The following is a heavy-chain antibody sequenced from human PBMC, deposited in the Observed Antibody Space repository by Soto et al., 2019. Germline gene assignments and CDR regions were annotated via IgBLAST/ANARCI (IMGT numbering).Heavy chain of an antibody. D-gene: IGHD3-22*01. J-gene: IGHJ4*02. V-gene: IGHV1-2*02. CDR1: GYTFTGYF. CDR2: INPNNGDT. CDR3: ARIKTYYDSSGGIDD. Sequence: ASVKVSCKASGYTFTGYFVLWVRQAPRQGFEWMGWINPNNGDTNYAQNFRGRVTMTRDTYINTAYMELSRLGSHDTAVYYCARIKTYYDSSGGIDDLGQGALVTVSS.